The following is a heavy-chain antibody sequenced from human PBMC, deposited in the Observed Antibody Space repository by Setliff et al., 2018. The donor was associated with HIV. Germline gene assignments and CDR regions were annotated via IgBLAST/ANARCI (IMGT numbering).Heavy chain of an antibody. CDR3: ARDMSPMFPYYFDD. CDR1: GGSISSGGYY. D-gene: IGHD3-10*02. J-gene: IGHJ4*02. Sequence: PSETLSLTCTVSGGSISSGGYYWSWIRQHPGKGLEWIGYIYYSGSTYYNPSLKSRVTISVDTSKNQFSLKLSSVTAADTAMYFCARDMSPMFPYYFDDWGQGTLVTVSS. V-gene: IGHV4-31*03. CDR2: IYYSGST.